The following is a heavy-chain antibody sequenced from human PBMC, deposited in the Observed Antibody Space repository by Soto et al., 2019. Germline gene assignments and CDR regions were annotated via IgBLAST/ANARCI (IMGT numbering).Heavy chain of an antibody. J-gene: IGHJ5*02. CDR3: ARDRVAAKDWFDP. D-gene: IGHD2-15*01. Sequence: SETLSLTCTVSGGSISSGGYYWSWIRQHPGKGLEWIGYIYYSGSTYYNPSLKSRVTISVDTSKNQFSLKLSSVTAADTAVYYCARDRVAAKDWFDPWGQGTLVTVSS. CDR1: GGSISSGGYY. CDR2: IYYSGST. V-gene: IGHV4-31*03.